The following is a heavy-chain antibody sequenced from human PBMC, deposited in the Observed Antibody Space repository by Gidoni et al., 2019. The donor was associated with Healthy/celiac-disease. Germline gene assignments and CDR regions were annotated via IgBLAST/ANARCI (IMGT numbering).Heavy chain of an antibody. V-gene: IGHV3-30*04. CDR3: ARAPPYDSNGYYWA. D-gene: IGHD3-22*01. CDR1: GFTFSSYA. CDR2: ISYDGSTK. Sequence: QVQLVESGGGVVQPGRSLRLSCAASGFTFSSYAMHWVRQAPGKGLEWVAVISYDGSTKDYADSVKGRFTISRDNSKNTRYLQMNSLRAGDTAVDYCARAPPYDSNGYYWAGGQGTLVTVSS. J-gene: IGHJ4*02.